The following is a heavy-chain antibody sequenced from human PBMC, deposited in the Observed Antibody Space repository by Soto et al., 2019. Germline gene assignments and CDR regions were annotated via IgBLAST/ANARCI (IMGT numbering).Heavy chain of an antibody. CDR2: IYRDGNT. Sequence: GGSLRLSCAASTSGFGGSNYMTWVRQAPGKGLEWVSVIYRDGNTYYVDSVKGRFTISRDNSKNTLYLQMNSLRGEDTAVYYCARGRFGMDVWGQGTTATVS. CDR3: ARGRFGMDV. V-gene: IGHV3-53*01. J-gene: IGHJ6*02. CDR1: TSGFGGSNY.